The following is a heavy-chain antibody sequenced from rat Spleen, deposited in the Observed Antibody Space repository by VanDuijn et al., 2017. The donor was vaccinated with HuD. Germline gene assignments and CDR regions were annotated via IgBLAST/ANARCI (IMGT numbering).Heavy chain of an antibody. D-gene: IGHD1-11*01. CDR1: GFTFSNYG. V-gene: IGHV5-22*01. CDR3: ARGGRWYFDF. CDR2: ISYDGGST. J-gene: IGHJ1*01. Sequence: EVQLVESGGGLVQPGRSMKLSCAASGFTFSNYGMAWVRPAPKKGLEWVAYISYDGGSTYYRDSVKGRFTISRDNAQNTLYLQMNSLKSEDTATYYCARGGRWYFDFWGPGTMVTVSS.